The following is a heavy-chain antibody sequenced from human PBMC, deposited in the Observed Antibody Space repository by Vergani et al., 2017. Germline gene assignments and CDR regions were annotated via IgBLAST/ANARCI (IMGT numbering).Heavy chain of an antibody. Sequence: QVQLQQWGAGLLKPSETLSLTCAVYGGSFSSYYWGWIRQPPGKGLEWIGSIYYSGSTYYNPSLKSRVTISVDTSKNQFSLKLSSVTAADPAVYYCAGQDYYGSGSYLNWFDPWGQGTLVTVSS. CDR2: IYYSGST. V-gene: IGHV4-34*01. CDR1: GGSFSSYY. CDR3: AGQDYYGSGSYLNWFDP. J-gene: IGHJ5*02. D-gene: IGHD3-10*01.